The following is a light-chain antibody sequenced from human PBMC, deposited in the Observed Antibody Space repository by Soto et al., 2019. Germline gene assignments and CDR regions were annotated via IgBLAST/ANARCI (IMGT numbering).Light chain of an antibody. CDR2: DAS. CDR3: QQYEELPLT. J-gene: IGKJ4*01. V-gene: IGKV1-33*01. CDR1: QSIVNY. Sequence: DVQLTQSPSTLSASVGDRVAITCQASQSIVNYLNWFQFRPGKAPQLLISDASHLESGVPSRFSGERSGTDYTLIINNLQPEDFATYYCQQYEELPLTFGGGTRV.